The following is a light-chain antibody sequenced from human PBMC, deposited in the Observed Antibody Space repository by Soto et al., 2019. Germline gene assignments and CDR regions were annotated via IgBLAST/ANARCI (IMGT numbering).Light chain of an antibody. CDR1: QDIRDS. CDR2: GAS. Sequence: DIQMTQSPSSVSASVGDRVTITCRASQDIRDSLAWYQQKPGTAPKLLIYGASKLQSGVPSRFSGSGSGTEFTLTISSLQPEDFATYLCQEATSFPPWTFGQGTKVEIK. J-gene: IGKJ2*02. V-gene: IGKV1D-12*01. CDR3: QEATSFPPWT.